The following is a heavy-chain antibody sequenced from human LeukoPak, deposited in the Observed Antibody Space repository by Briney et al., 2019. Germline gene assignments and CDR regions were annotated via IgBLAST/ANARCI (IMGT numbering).Heavy chain of an antibody. Sequence: GGSLRLSCAASGFTFSSYAMSWVRQAPGKGLEWVSGISWNSGSIGYADSVKGRFTISRDNAKNSLYLQMNSLRAEDTALYYCAKDSYYYDSSGLFDPWGQGTLVTVSS. CDR1: GFTFSSYA. J-gene: IGHJ5*02. CDR2: ISWNSGSI. D-gene: IGHD3-22*01. V-gene: IGHV3-9*01. CDR3: AKDSYYYDSSGLFDP.